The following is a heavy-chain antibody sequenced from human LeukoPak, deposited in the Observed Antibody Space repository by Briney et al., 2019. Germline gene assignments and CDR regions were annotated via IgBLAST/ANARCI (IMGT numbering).Heavy chain of an antibody. Sequence: PGGSLRLSCAASGFTFSSYAMHWVRQAPGKGLEWVAVISYDGSNKYYADSVKGRFTISRDNSKNTLYLQMNSLRAEDTAMYYCARGGGMVRGVTYYYYGMDVWGQGTTVTVSS. CDR3: ARGGGMVRGVTYYYYGMDV. D-gene: IGHD3-10*01. CDR2: ISYDGSNK. J-gene: IGHJ6*02. CDR1: GFTFSSYA. V-gene: IGHV3-30-3*01.